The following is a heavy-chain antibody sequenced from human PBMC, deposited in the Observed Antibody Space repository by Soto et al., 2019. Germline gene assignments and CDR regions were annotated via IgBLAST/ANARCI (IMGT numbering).Heavy chain of an antibody. D-gene: IGHD6-13*01. J-gene: IGHJ3*02. CDR2: IRWNSGSI. CDR3: AKDLSSSWYDAFDI. Sequence: EVQLVESGGGVVQPGRSLRLSCAASGFTFDDYAMHWVRQAPGKGLEWVSGIRWNSGSIGYADSVKGRFTISRDNAKNSLYLQMNSLRAEDTALYYCAKDLSSSWYDAFDIWGQGTMVTVSS. CDR1: GFTFDDYA. V-gene: IGHV3-9*01.